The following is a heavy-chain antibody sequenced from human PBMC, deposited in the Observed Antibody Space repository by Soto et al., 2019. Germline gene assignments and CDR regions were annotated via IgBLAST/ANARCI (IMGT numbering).Heavy chain of an antibody. CDR1: GYSFTSYW. CDR3: ARGSASYGWDYYYYGMDV. J-gene: IGHJ6*02. D-gene: IGHD5-18*01. Sequence: PGESLKISCKGSGYSFTSYWIGWVRQMPGKGLEWMGIIYPGDSDTRYSPSFQGQVTISADKSISTAYLQWSSLKASDTAMYSCARGSASYGWDYYYYGMDVWGQGTTVTVSS. CDR2: IYPGDSDT. V-gene: IGHV5-51*01.